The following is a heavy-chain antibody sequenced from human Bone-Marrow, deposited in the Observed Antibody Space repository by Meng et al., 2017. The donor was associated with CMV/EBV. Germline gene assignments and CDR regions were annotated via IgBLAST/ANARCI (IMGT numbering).Heavy chain of an antibody. CDR1: GFTFSSYG. D-gene: IGHD2-2*01. CDR2: IRYDGSNK. Sequence: GESLKISCAASGFTFSSYGMHWVRQAPGKGLEWVAFIRYDGSNKYYADSVKGRFTISGDNSKNTLYLQMNSLRAEDTAVYYCAKGARWEVPAARDLFDYWGQGTLVTVSS. CDR3: AKGARWEVPAARDLFDY. V-gene: IGHV3-30*02. J-gene: IGHJ4*02.